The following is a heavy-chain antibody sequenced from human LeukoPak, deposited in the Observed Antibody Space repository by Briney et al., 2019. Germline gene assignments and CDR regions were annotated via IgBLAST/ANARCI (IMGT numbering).Heavy chain of an antibody. D-gene: IGHD6-13*01. CDR2: ISSAGTT. CDR1: GFTVSSSY. V-gene: IGHV3-66*01. J-gene: IGHJ4*02. Sequence: GGSLRLSCAAAGFTVSSSYMRWVRQAPGKGLEWVSIISSAGTTYYADSVKGRFTISRENSKNTVYLQVNSLRDEDTAVYYCARDLEAANTYYFDYWGQGTMVTVSS. CDR3: ARDLEAANTYYFDY.